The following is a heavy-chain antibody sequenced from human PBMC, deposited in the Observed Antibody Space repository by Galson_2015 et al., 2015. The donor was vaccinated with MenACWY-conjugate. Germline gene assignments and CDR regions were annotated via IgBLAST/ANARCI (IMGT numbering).Heavy chain of an antibody. D-gene: IGHD3-9*01. J-gene: IGHJ6*03. V-gene: IGHV5-51*01. CDR2: IYPGDSDT. CDR1: GYSFTSYW. CDR3: ARSQGDYDILATKGNYYMDV. Sequence: QSGAEVKKPGESLKISCKGSGYSFTSYWIGWVRQMPGKGLEWMGIIYPGDSDTSYSPSFQGQVTISADKSVSTAYLQWSSLKASDTAMYYCARSQGDYDILATKGNYYMDVWGKGTTVTVSS.